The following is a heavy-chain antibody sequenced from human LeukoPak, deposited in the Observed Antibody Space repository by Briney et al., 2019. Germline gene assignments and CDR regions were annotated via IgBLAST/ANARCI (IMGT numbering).Heavy chain of an antibody. J-gene: IGHJ4*02. D-gene: IGHD3-9*01. CDR3: ARVGTNYKILTGYYRTYYFDY. CDR1: GFTFTTYW. V-gene: IGHV3-74*01. CDR2: INSDGSST. Sequence: PGGSLRLSCAASGFTFTTYWMYWVRQAPGKGLVWVSRINSDGSSTFYADSVKGRFTISRDNAKNTLYLQMNSLRAEDTAVYYCARVGTNYKILTGYYRTYYFDYWGQGTLVTVSS.